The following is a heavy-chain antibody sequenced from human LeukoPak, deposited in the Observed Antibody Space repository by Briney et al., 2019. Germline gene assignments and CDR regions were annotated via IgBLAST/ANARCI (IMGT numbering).Heavy chain of an antibody. V-gene: IGHV3-53*01. CDR3: ARGLGYCTSTTCLLPFDY. CDR1: GFTVSSNY. CDR2: IYSGGST. D-gene: IGHD2-2*01. Sequence: GGSLRLSCAASGFTVSSNYMSWVRQAPGKGLECVSVIYSGGSTYYADSVKGRFTVSRDNSKNTLYLQMNSLRAEDTAMYYCARGLGYCTSTTCLLPFDYWGQGTLVTVSS. J-gene: IGHJ4*02.